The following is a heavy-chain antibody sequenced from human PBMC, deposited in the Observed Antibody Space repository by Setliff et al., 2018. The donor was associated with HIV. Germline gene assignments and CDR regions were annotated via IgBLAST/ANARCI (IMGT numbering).Heavy chain of an antibody. Sequence: PSETLSLTCVVNGESFRGHFWTWIRQTPGKGLEWLGEINHSGSTAYNLALESRVSMSIDTSKNQFSLKLTSVTAADTAIYYCARGRDYTGSWFRPFYLDFWGHGNLVTVSS. CDR2: INHSGST. CDR3: ARGRDYTGSWFRPFYLDF. CDR1: GESFRGHF. D-gene: IGHD3-3*01. V-gene: IGHV4-34*01. J-gene: IGHJ4*01.